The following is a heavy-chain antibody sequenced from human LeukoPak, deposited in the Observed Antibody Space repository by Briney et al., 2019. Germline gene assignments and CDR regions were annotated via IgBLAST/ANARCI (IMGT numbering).Heavy chain of an antibody. V-gene: IGHV3-74*01. CDR2: INSDGSST. J-gene: IGHJ4*02. D-gene: IGHD6-19*01. CDR1: GFTFSSYA. CDR3: ASSPYSSGWHVY. Sequence: GGSLRLSCAASGFTFSSYAMHWVRQGPGKGLVWVSDINSDGSSTRYADSVKGRFTISRDNAKNTLYLQMNSLRAEDTAVYYCASSPYSSGWHVYWGQGTLVTVSS.